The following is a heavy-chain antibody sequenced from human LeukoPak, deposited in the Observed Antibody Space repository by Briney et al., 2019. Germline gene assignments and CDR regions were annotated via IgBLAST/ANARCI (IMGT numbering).Heavy chain of an antibody. Sequence: ASVKVSCKASGGTFSSYAITWVRQAPGQGLEWMGRIIPLFGTVNYAQNFQGRVTITTDESTSTAYMGLSSLRSEDTAMYYCARDKVRGSWFDPWGQGTLVTVSS. V-gene: IGHV1-69*05. J-gene: IGHJ5*02. CDR2: IIPLFGTV. CDR3: ARDKVRGSWFDP. CDR1: GGTFSSYA. D-gene: IGHD3-16*01.